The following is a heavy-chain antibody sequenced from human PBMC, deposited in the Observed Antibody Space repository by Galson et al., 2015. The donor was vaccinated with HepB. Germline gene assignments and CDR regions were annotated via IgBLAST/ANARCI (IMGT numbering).Heavy chain of an antibody. Sequence: SVKVSCKASGYTLTSYGISWVRQAPGQGLEWMGWISAYNGNTNYAQKLQGRVTMTTDTSTSTAYMELRSLRSDDTAVYYCARDGTVSTYCGGDCADAFDIWGQGTMVTVSS. CDR1: GYTLTSYG. V-gene: IGHV1-18*01. J-gene: IGHJ3*02. D-gene: IGHD2-21*02. CDR3: ARDGTVSTYCGGDCADAFDI. CDR2: ISAYNGNT.